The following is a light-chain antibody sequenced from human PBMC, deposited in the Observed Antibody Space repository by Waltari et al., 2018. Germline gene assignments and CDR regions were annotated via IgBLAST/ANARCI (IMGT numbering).Light chain of an antibody. Sequence: ETVMTQSPATLSVSPGERATLSCRASESLGTNLAWYPQKPGQAPRLLIYSASGGATGVPAGLRCSGSVTEVTLTISSLQSEDFAVYYCQQYSYGPPLTFGGGTKVEIK. CDR2: SAS. J-gene: IGKJ4*01. CDR1: ESLGTN. V-gene: IGKV3-15*01. CDR3: QQYSYGPPLT.